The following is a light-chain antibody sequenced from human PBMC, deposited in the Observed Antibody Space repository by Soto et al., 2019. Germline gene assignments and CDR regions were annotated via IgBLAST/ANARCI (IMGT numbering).Light chain of an antibody. CDR1: SSNIGSNA. CDR3: ATWDDSLNAYV. CDR2: SNN. J-gene: IGLJ1*01. V-gene: IGLV1-44*01. Sequence: QLVLTQPPSVSATPAQRVTISCSGSSSNIGSNAVNWYQQLPGTAPKLLIYSNNQRPSGVPDRLSGSKSGTSASLAISGLQSEDEADYYCATWDDSLNAYVFGTGTKLTVL.